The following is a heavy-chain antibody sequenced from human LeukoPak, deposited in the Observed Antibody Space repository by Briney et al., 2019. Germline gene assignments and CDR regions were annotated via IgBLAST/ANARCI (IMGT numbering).Heavy chain of an antibody. J-gene: IGHJ5*02. Sequence: SGGSLRLSCAASGFTFSSYAMSWVRQAPGKGLEWVSAISGSGGSTYNADSVKGRFTISRDNSKNTLDLQMNSLRAEDTAVYYCAKDPRGGGYTYNWFDPWGQGTLVTVSS. CDR3: AKDPRGGGYTYNWFDP. CDR2: ISGSGGST. CDR1: GFTFSSYA. V-gene: IGHV3-23*01. D-gene: IGHD5-24*01.